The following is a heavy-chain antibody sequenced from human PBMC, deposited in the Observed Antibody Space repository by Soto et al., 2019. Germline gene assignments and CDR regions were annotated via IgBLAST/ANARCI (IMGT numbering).Heavy chain of an antibody. D-gene: IGHD3-3*01. CDR2: IWYDGSNK. V-gene: IGHV3-33*01. J-gene: IGHJ4*02. CDR3: ARGPLENDFWRGYYTDFDY. Sequence: QVQLVESGGGVVQPGRSLRLSCAASGFTFSSYGMHWVRQAPGKGLEWVAVIWYDGSNKYYADSVKGRFTISRDNSKNTLYLQMNSLRAEDTAVYYCARGPLENDFWRGYYTDFDYWGQGTLVTVSS. CDR1: GFTFSSYG.